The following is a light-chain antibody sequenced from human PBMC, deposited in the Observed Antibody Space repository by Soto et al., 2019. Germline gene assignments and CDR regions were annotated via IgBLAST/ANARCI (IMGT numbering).Light chain of an antibody. CDR2: VAP. Sequence: EIVMTQSPATLSVSPGERATLSCRASQSVSSNLAWYQQKPGQPPKLLIYVAPTTATGIPATFSGSGSGTEFTLTISSLQSEDFADYYCQQYNVWPLTFGGGTKVEFK. CDR3: QQYNVWPLT. V-gene: IGKV3-15*01. CDR1: QSVSSN. J-gene: IGKJ4*01.